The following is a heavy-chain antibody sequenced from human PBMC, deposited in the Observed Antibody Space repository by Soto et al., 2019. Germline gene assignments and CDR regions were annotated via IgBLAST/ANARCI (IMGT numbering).Heavy chain of an antibody. D-gene: IGHD1-26*01. CDR1: GYTFTDYY. V-gene: IGHV1-2*02. J-gene: IGHJ3*02. Sequence: ASVKVSCKASGYTFTDYYLHWVRQSPGQGLEWMGWIHPNSGVTKFPQKFQGRVIMTRATSISTAYMELTRLTSDDTAMYYCARDRVWELLHAFDIWGQGTMVTVSS. CDR3: ARDRVWELLHAFDI. CDR2: IHPNSGVT.